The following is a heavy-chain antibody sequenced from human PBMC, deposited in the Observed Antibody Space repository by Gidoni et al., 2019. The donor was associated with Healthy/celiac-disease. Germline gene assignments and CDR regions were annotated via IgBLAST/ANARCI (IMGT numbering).Heavy chain of an antibody. CDR3: ASEDLGYCSGGSCHIGYFDY. Sequence: QLQLQASGPGLVKPSETLSLTCTVSGGSISSSSHYWGWIRQTPGKGLEWIGSIYYSGSTYYNPSLKSRVTISVDTSKNQFSLKLSSVTAADTAVYYCASEDLGYCSGGSCHIGYFDYWGQGTLVTVSS. V-gene: IGHV4-39*07. D-gene: IGHD2-15*01. CDR1: GGSISSSSHY. J-gene: IGHJ4*02. CDR2: IYYSGST.